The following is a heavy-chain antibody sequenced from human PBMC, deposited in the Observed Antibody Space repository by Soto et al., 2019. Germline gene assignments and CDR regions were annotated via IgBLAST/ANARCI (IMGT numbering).Heavy chain of an antibody. Sequence: PGGSLRLSCAASGFTFSDYYMSWIRQAPGKGLEWVSYIGSSSSYTNYADSVKGRFTISRDNAKNSLYLQMNSLRAEDTAVYYCARSRSSWYPGPWFDPWGQGTLVTVSS. V-gene: IGHV3-11*03. D-gene: IGHD6-13*01. CDR1: GFTFSDYY. J-gene: IGHJ5*02. CDR2: IGSSSSYT. CDR3: ARSRSSWYPGPWFDP.